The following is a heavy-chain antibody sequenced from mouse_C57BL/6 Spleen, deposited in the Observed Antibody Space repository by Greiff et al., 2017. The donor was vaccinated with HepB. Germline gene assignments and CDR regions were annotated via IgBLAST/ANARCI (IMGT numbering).Heavy chain of an antibody. Sequence: QVQLQQPGAELVRPGSSVKLSCKASGYTFTSYWMHWVKQRPIHGLEWIGNIEPSASENHSNQKFKEKATLTVDKSSSTACMQLSSLTSEDSAVYYCARGCKFAYWGQVPLVTVSA. CDR1: GYTFTSYW. CDR2: IEPSASEN. V-gene: IGHV1-52*01. J-gene: IGHJ3*01. CDR3: ARGCKFAY.